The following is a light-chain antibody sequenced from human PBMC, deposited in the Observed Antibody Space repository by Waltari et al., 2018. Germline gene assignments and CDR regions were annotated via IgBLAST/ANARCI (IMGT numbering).Light chain of an antibody. CDR2: AAS. V-gene: IGKV1-39*01. J-gene: IGKJ5*01. CDR3: QQGYSTPPT. Sequence: DIQMTQPRSSLSASLGYRVTIPCLASQSISRYLNWYQKKPGKAPKLLIYAASSLQRGVPSRFSGSGSGTDFTLTISSLQPEDFATYYCQQGYSTPPTFGQGTRLEIK. CDR1: QSISRY.